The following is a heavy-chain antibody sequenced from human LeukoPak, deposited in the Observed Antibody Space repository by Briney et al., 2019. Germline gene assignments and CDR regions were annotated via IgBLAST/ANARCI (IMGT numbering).Heavy chain of an antibody. D-gene: IGHD4-17*01. Sequence: PSQTLSLTCAVSGVSISSGGYSWSWIRQPPGKGLEWIGYIYHSGSTYYNPSLKSRVTISVDRSKNQFSLKLSSVTAADTALYYCARFSYGDGFDYWGQGTLVTVSS. V-gene: IGHV4-30-2*01. CDR1: GVSISSGGYS. CDR3: ARFSYGDGFDY. CDR2: IYHSGST. J-gene: IGHJ4*02.